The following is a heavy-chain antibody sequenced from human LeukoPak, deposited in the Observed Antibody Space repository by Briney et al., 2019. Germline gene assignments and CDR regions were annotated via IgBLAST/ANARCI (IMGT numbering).Heavy chain of an antibody. D-gene: IGHD3-10*01. CDR1: GGSVSSGSYY. Sequence: PSETLSLTCTVSGGSVSSGSYYWSWIRQPPGKGLEWIGYIHYSGSTNYNPSLKSRVTISVDTSKNQFSLKLSSVTAADTAVYYCARGLYGSGSYDYYYGMDVWGQGTTVTVSS. V-gene: IGHV4-61*01. CDR3: ARGLYGSGSYDYYYGMDV. CDR2: IHYSGST. J-gene: IGHJ6*02.